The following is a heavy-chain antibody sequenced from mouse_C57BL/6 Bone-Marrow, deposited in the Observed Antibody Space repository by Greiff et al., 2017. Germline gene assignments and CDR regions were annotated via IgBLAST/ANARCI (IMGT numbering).Heavy chain of an antibody. J-gene: IGHJ2*01. D-gene: IGHD1-1*01. V-gene: IGHV1-64*01. CDR2: IHPNSGST. Sequence: QVQLQQPGAELVKPGASVKLSCKASGYTFTSYWMHWVKQRPGQGLEWIGMIHPNSGSTNDNEKFKSKATLTVDKSSSTAYMQLSSRTSEDSAVYYCARDGSSYEGYWGQVTTLTVSS. CDR3: ARDGSSYEGY. CDR1: GYTFTSYW.